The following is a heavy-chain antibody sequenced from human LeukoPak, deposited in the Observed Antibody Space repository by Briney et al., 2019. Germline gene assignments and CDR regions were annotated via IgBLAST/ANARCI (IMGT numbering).Heavy chain of an antibody. V-gene: IGHV4-34*01. CDR3: ARLAMITFGGVIGLDY. J-gene: IGHJ4*02. Sequence: PSETLSLTCAVYGGSFSGYYWSWIRQPPGKGLEWIGEINHSGSTNYNPSLKSRVTISVDTSKNQFSLKLSSVTAADTAVYYCARLAMITFGGVIGLDYWGQGTLVTVSS. CDR2: INHSGST. D-gene: IGHD3-16*02. CDR1: GGSFSGYY.